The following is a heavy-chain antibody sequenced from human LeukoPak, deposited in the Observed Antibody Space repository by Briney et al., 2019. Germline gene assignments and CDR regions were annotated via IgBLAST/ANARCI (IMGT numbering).Heavy chain of an antibody. J-gene: IGHJ5*02. D-gene: IGHD2-21*02. CDR1: GFTVSSNY. CDR2: IYSGGST. CDR3: ARGGDYCGGDCYWP. V-gene: IGHV3-66*01. Sequence: GGSLRLSCAASGFTVSSNYMSWVRQAPGKGLEWVSVIYSGGSTHYADSVKGRFTISRDNSKNTLYLQMNSLRAEDTAVYYCARGGDYCGGDCYWPWGQGTLVTVSS.